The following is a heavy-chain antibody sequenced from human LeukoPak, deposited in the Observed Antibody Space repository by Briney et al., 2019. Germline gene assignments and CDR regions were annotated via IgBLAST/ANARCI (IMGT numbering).Heavy chain of an antibody. CDR2: ISWYSGSI. Sequence: SGGSLSLSCAASGFTFDDYAVHWVREARGKGLVWVSSISWYSGSIGCADSVKGRFTISRDNAKNSLYLQMNSLKIEEMALYYCAKGTHYYSDSSGYLNFDYWGQGTLVTVSS. V-gene: IGHV3-9*03. CDR3: AKGTHYYSDSSGYLNFDY. J-gene: IGHJ4*02. D-gene: IGHD3-22*01. CDR1: GFTFDDYA.